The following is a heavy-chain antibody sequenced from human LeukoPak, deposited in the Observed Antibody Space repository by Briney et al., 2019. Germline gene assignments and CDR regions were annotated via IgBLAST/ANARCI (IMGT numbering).Heavy chain of an antibody. CDR3: ARAGYSYGWAYFDY. V-gene: IGHV1-69*13. CDR2: IIPIFGTA. Sequence: AVKVSCKASGGTFSSYAISWVRQAPGQGLEWMGGIIPIFGTANYAQKFQGRVTITADESTSTAYMELSSLRSEDTAVYYCARAGYSYGWAYFDYWGQGTLVTVSS. CDR1: GGTFSSYA. J-gene: IGHJ4*02. D-gene: IGHD5-18*01.